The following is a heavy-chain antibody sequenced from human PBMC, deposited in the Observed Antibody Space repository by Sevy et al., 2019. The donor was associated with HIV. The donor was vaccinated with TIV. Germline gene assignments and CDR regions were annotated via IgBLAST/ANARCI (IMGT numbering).Heavy chain of an antibody. Sequence: GGCLRLFCTASGFTFSSYVISWVRQAPGKGLGWVSTMSASGGSTYYADSVKGRFTISRDNSKKNVYLDMKSLRAEDTAIFYCAKEETTGYIWGQGTLVTVSS. CDR2: MSASGGST. J-gene: IGHJ4*02. D-gene: IGHD3-9*01. V-gene: IGHV3-23*01. CDR1: GFTFSSYV. CDR3: AKEETTGYI.